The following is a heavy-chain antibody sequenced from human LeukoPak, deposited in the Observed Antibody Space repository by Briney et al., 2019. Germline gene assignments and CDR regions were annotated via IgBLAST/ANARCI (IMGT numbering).Heavy chain of an antibody. V-gene: IGHV1-2*02. CDR1: GYTFTGYY. CDR3: ARVRRDGYLGYYYYYMDV. J-gene: IGHJ6*03. Sequence: GASVKVSCKASGYTFTGYYMHWVRQAPGQGLEWMGWINPNSGGTNYAQKFQGRVTMTRDTSISTAYMELSRLRSDDTAVYYCARVRRDGYLGYYYYYMDVWGKGTTVTVSS. D-gene: IGHD5-18*01. CDR2: INPNSGGT.